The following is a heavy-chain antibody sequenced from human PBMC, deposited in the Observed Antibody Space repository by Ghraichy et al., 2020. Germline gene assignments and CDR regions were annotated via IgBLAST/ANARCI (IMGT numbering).Heavy chain of an antibody. J-gene: IGHJ6*02. CDR1: GGSFSGYY. D-gene: IGHD4-17*01. Sequence: SETLSLTCAVYGGSFSGYYWSWIRQSPGKGLEWIGEINPSGSTNYNPSLKSRVTISVDTSKNQFSLKLSSVTAADTAVYYCARLSTVTTLGVYYYYYGMDVWGQGTTVTVSS. V-gene: IGHV4-34*01. CDR3: ARLSTVTTLGVYYYYYGMDV. CDR2: INPSGST.